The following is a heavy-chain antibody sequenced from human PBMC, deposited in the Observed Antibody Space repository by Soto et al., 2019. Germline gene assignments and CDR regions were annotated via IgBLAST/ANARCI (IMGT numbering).Heavy chain of an antibody. CDR1: GFTFSSYS. Sequence: LRLSCAASGFTFSSYSMNWVRQAPGKGLEWVSYISSSSSTIYYADSVKGRFTISRDNAKNSLYLQMNSLRDEDTAVYYCARDGGRQQLVSYYFDYWGQGTLVTVSS. V-gene: IGHV3-48*02. CDR2: ISSSSSTI. CDR3: ARDGGRQQLVSYYFDY. J-gene: IGHJ4*02. D-gene: IGHD6-13*01.